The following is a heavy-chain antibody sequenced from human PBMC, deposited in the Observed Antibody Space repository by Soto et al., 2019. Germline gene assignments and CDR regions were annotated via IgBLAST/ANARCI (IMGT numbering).Heavy chain of an antibody. Sequence: ASLKGSWKASGYSFTDYGISWVRQDPGQGLEWMGWISTYNGNTIYAQKIQGRVTMTTDTSTSTAYVELRSLRSDDTAVYYCAREQGISDWHAFDYWGQRTLVTVSS. CDR1: GYSFTDYG. CDR3: AREQGISDWHAFDY. D-gene: IGHD6-19*01. V-gene: IGHV1-18*04. CDR2: ISTYNGNT. J-gene: IGHJ4*02.